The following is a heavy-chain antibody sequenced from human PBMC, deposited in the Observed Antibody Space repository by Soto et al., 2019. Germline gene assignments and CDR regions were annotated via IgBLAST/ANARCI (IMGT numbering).Heavy chain of an antibody. J-gene: IGHJ3*02. Sequence: SLRLSCAASGFTFSCSAMHWVRQASGKGLEWVGRIRSKANSYATAYAASVKGRFTISRDDSKNTAYLQMNSLKTEDTAVYYCTRHPGWDIVVVPAARGAFDIWGQGTMVTVSS. D-gene: IGHD2-2*01. CDR3: TRHPGWDIVVVPAARGAFDI. CDR1: GFTFSCSA. V-gene: IGHV3-73*01. CDR2: IRSKANSYAT.